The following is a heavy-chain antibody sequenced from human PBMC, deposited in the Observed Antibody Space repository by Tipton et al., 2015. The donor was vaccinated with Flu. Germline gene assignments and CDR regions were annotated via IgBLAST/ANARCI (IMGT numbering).Heavy chain of an antibody. D-gene: IGHD4-11*01. CDR3: ARTFTVNGEINGMAA. V-gene: IGHV3-33*01. CDR1: GFTFSSYG. Sequence: SLRLSCEASGFTFSSYGMHWVRQAPGKGLEWVAVIWYDGSNEYYLDSLKGRFTISRDNSMNTLYLQMNSLRAEDTSVYYCARTFTVNGEINGMAAWGQGTTVTVSS. CDR2: IWYDGSNE. J-gene: IGHJ6*02.